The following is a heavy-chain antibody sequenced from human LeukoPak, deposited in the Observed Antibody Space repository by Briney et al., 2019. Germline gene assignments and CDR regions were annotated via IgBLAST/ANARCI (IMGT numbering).Heavy chain of an antibody. V-gene: IGHV7-4-1*02. CDR1: GYTFTSCA. J-gene: IGHJ6*02. Sequence: GASVKVSCKASGYTFTSCAMNWVRQAPGQGLEWMGWINTNTGNPTHAQGFTGRFVFSLDTSVSTAYLQISSLKAEDTAVYYCAREVPAVYYYYYYGMDVWGQGTTVTVSS. D-gene: IGHD2-2*01. CDR2: INTNTGNP. CDR3: AREVPAVYYYYYYGMDV.